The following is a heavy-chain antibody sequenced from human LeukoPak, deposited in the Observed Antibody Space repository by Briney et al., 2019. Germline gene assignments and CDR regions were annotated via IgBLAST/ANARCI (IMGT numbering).Heavy chain of an antibody. CDR1: GFTFSSYW. CDR2: IKQDGSEK. Sequence: GGSLRLSCAASGFTFSSYWMSWVRQAPGKGLEWVANIKQDGSEKYYVDSVKGRFTISRDNAKNSLYLQMNSLRAEDTAVYYCARDLSSGWQRHPGWFDPWGQGTLDTVSS. D-gene: IGHD6-19*01. CDR3: ARDLSSGWQRHPGWFDP. V-gene: IGHV3-7*01. J-gene: IGHJ5*02.